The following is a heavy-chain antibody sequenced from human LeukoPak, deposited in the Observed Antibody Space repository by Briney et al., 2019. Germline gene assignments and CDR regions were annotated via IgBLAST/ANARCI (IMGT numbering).Heavy chain of an antibody. J-gene: IGHJ3*02. D-gene: IGHD3-22*01. Sequence: GGSLRLSCAASGFTFINYAMHWVRQAPGKGLEWVAVISYDGSDKYYVDSVKGRFTISRDNSKNTLYLQMNSLRAEDTAVYFCAKDLGLAYYESHFDIWGQGTMVTVSS. V-gene: IGHV3-30*18. CDR2: ISYDGSDK. CDR1: GFTFINYA. CDR3: AKDLGLAYYESHFDI.